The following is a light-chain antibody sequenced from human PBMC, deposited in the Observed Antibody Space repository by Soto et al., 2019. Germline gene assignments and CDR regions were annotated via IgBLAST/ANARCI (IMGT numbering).Light chain of an antibody. J-gene: IGKJ4*01. Sequence: DIQMTQSPSSLSASVGDRVTITCRASQGIDYYLAWYQQKPGKVPKLLINSASTVQSGVPSRFSGRGSGTDFTLTINGLQPEDVATYYCQKYNSAPFTFGGGTKVDIK. CDR1: QGIDYY. CDR3: QKYNSAPFT. CDR2: SAS. V-gene: IGKV1-27*01.